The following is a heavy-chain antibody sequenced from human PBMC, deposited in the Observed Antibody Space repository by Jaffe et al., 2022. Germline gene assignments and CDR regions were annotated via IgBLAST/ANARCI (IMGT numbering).Heavy chain of an antibody. Sequence: QLQLQESGPGLVKPSETLSLTCTVSGGSISSSSYYWGWIRQPPGKGLEWIGSIYYSGSTYYNPSLKSRVTISVDTSKNQFSLKLSSVTAADTAVYYCAVATAKAAFDIWGQGTMVTVSS. CDR3: AVATAKAAFDI. D-gene: IGHD5-12*01. V-gene: IGHV4-39*01. J-gene: IGHJ3*02. CDR2: IYYSGST. CDR1: GGSISSSSYY.